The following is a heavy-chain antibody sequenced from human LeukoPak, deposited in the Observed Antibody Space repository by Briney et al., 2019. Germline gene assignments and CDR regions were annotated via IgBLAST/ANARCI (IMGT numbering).Heavy chain of an antibody. Sequence: GGSLRLSCVASGFTFGKYWMSWVRQVPGKGLEWVANIKLDGSEKNYVDSVKGRFTISRDNTKNSLYLQMNSLRAEDTAVFYCARDQYDTWSRRGNFDSWGQGTLVIVSS. CDR2: IKLDGSEK. V-gene: IGHV3-7*03. D-gene: IGHD3-3*01. J-gene: IGHJ4*02. CDR1: GFTFGKYW. CDR3: ARDQYDTWSRRGNFDS.